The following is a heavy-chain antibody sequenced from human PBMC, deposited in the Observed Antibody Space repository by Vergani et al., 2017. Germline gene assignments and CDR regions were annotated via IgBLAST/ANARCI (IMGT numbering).Heavy chain of an antibody. CDR3: ARERLYHDRNGEDAFDI. CDR1: GGSISSGGYY. J-gene: IGHJ3*02. Sequence: QVQLQESGPGLVKPSQTLSLTCTVSGGSISSGGYYWSWIRLHPGKGLEWIGYIYYSGSTYYNPSLKSRVTISVDTSKNQFSLKLSSVTAADTAVYYCARERLYHDRNGEDAFDIWGQGTMVTVSS. D-gene: IGHD2-8*01. V-gene: IGHV4-31*03. CDR2: IYYSGST.